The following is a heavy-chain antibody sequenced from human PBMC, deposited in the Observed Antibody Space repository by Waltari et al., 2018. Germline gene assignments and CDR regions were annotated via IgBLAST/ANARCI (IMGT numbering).Heavy chain of an antibody. V-gene: IGHV4-30-4*08. CDR3: ARVTVTSESWFAP. Sequence: QLQLQESGPGLVKPSQTLSLTCSVSGGSVSSGDYYWSWIRQPPGKGLEWICYIYYTGKSYYSPSLKTRVTFSVDTYKNQFSLTLNSATAADTAVYFCARVTVTSESWFAPWGQGTLVTVSS. CDR1: GGSVSSGDYY. J-gene: IGHJ5*02. CDR2: IYYTGKS. D-gene: IGHD4-4*01.